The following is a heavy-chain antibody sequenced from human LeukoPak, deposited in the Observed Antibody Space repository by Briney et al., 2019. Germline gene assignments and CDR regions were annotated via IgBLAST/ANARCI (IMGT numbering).Heavy chain of an antibody. Sequence: GGSLRLSCAASGFTFSDYSMNWVRQAPGKGLEWVSYISSSGDTIYYADSVKGRFTISTDNAKNSLYLQMNELRAEDPAVYYCASDYSSSWYYLDYWGQGTLVTVSS. CDR2: ISSSGDTI. J-gene: IGHJ4*02. CDR3: ASDYSSSWYYLDY. D-gene: IGHD6-13*01. V-gene: IGHV3-48*01. CDR1: GFTFSDYS.